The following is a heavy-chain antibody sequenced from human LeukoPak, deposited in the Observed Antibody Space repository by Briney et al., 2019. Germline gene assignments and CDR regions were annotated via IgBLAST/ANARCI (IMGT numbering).Heavy chain of an antibody. CDR1: GFSFDDYD. CDR3: AREEGGYFDY. Sequence: GGSLRLSCAASGFSFDDYDMSWVRQAPGKGLEWVSGINWNGGSTGYADSVKSRFTISRDNAKNSLYLQMSSLRAEDTALYYCAREEGGYFDYWGQGTLVTVSS. J-gene: IGHJ4*02. V-gene: IGHV3-20*04. D-gene: IGHD3-16*01. CDR2: INWNGGST.